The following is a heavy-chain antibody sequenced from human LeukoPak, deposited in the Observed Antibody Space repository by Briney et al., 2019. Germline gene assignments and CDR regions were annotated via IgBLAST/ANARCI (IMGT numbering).Heavy chain of an antibody. J-gene: IGHJ1*01. CDR2: IYSGGSR. V-gene: IGHV3-66*01. CDR3: ARVPVLGTRKNFQR. Sequence: GESLRLSCVASGFAVGSNYMSWVRQAPGKGLEWVSIIYSGGSRYYADSVKGRFTISRDISQNTLFLEMNSLRVEDTAVYYCARVPVLGTRKNFQRWGQGTLVTVSS. D-gene: IGHD4-23*01. CDR1: GFAVGSNY.